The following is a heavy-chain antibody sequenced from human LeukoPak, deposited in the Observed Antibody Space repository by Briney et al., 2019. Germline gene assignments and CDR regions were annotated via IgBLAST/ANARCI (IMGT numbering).Heavy chain of an antibody. CDR3: ARDIFYYGSGSYYPQDWFDP. D-gene: IGHD3-10*01. Sequence: ASVKVSCKASGYTFTSYGISWVRQAPGQGLEWMGWISAYNGNTNYAQKLQGRVTMTTDTSTSTAYMELRSLRSDDTAVYYCARDIFYYGSGSYYPQDWFDPWGQGTLVTVSS. CDR1: GYTFTSYG. CDR2: ISAYNGNT. V-gene: IGHV1-18*01. J-gene: IGHJ5*02.